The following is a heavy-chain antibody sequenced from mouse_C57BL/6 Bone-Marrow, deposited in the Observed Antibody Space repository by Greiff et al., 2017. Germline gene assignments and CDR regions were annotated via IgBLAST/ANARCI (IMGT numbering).Heavy chain of an antibody. V-gene: IGHV1-4*01. CDR2: INPSSGYT. J-gene: IGHJ1*03. D-gene: IGHD1-1*01. CDR3: ARSGGSSYGYFDV. Sequence: VQLVESGAELARPGASVKMSCKASGYTFTSYTMHWVKQRPGQGLEWIGYINPSSGYTKYNQKFKDKATLTADKSSSTAYMQLSSLTSEDSAVYYGARSGGSSYGYFDVWGTGTTVTVSS. CDR1: GYTFTSYT.